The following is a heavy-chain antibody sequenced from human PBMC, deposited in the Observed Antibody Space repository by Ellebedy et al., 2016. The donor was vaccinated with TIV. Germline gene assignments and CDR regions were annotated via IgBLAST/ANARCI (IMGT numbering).Heavy chain of an antibody. J-gene: IGHJ5*02. D-gene: IGHD6-6*01. CDR2: ISFDGNMK. V-gene: IGHV3-30-3*01. CDR1: GFTFSSYG. Sequence: PGGSLRLSCAASGFTFSSYGMHWVPQAPGKGLEWVAAISFDGNMKFYEDSVKGRFTISRDNSKNTLYLQMNSLRAEDTAVYHCARDALYSSSIVLYNWFDPWGQGTLVTVSS. CDR3: ARDALYSSSIVLYNWFDP.